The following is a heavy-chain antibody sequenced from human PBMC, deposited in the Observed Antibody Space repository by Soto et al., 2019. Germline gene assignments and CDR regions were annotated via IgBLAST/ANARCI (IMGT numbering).Heavy chain of an antibody. J-gene: IGHJ4*02. CDR3: ARMDSSEPGKFDY. CDR2: IIPIFGTA. CDR1: GGTFSSYA. Sequence: SVKVSCKASGGTFSSYAISWVRQAPGQGLEWMGGIIPIFGTANYAQKFQGRVTITADESTSTAYMELSSLRSEDTAVYYCARMDSSEPGKFDYWGQGTLGTVSS. D-gene: IGHD3-22*01. V-gene: IGHV1-69*13.